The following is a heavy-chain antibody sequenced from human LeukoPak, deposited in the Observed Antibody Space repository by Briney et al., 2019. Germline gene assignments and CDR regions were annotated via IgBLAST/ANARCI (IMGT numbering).Heavy chain of an antibody. J-gene: IGHJ3*02. Sequence: MASETLSLTCTVSGGSISSGGYSWSWLRQPPGKGLEWIGYIYHSGSTYCNPSLKSRVTISVDRSKNQFSLKLSSVTAADTAVYYCVIASSGWDDAFDIWGQGTMVTVSS. V-gene: IGHV4-30-2*01. CDR3: VIASSGWDDAFDI. CDR2: IYHSGST. D-gene: IGHD6-19*01. CDR1: GGSISSGGYS.